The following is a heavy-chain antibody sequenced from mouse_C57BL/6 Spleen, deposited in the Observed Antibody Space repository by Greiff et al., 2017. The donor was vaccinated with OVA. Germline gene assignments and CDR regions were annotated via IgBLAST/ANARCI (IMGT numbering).Heavy chain of an antibody. V-gene: IGHV3-6*01. CDR1: GYSITSGYY. CDR2: ISYDGSN. CDR3: AREDSSGYPYYAMDY. J-gene: IGHJ4*01. Sequence: EVKLQESGPGLVKPSQSLSLTCSVTGYSITSGYYWNWIRQFPGNKLEWMGYISYDGSNNYNPSLKNRISITRDTSKNQFFLKLNSVTTEDTATYYCAREDSSGYPYYAMDYWGQGTSVTVSS. D-gene: IGHD3-2*02.